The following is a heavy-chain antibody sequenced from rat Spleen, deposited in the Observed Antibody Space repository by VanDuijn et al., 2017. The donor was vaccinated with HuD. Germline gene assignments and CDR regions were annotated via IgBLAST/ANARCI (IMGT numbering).Heavy chain of an antibody. J-gene: IGHJ2*01. CDR1: GFSLISNS. D-gene: IGHD1-12*02. V-gene: IGHV2-1*01. Sequence: QVQLKESGPGLVQSSQTLSLTCTVSGFSLISNSVHWVRQPPGKGLERMGGIWGDGSTDYNSVLKSRLSISRDTSKSQVFLKMNSLQTEDTAIYFCTRHYYDGSYYHGTFDYWGQGVMVTVSS. CDR2: IWGDGST. CDR3: TRHYYDGSYYHGTFDY.